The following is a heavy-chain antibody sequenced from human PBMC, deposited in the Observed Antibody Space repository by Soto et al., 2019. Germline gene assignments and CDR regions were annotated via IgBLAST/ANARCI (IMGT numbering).Heavy chain of an antibody. D-gene: IGHD3-10*01. CDR1: GYSFTSYW. CDR3: ARGVLWFGELPPDYYYYYGMDV. Sequence: GESLKISCKGSGYSFTSYWISWVRQMPGKGLEWMGRIDPSDSYTNYSPSFQGHVTISADKSIGTAYLQWSSLKASDTAMYYCARGVLWFGELPPDYYYYYGMDVWGQGTTVTVSS. CDR2: IDPSDSYT. J-gene: IGHJ6*02. V-gene: IGHV5-10-1*01.